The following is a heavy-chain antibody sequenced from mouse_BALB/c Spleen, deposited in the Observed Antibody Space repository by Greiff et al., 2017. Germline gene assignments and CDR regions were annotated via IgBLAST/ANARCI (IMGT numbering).Heavy chain of an antibody. CDR3: ARSQIYYGSSYYYAMDY. Sequence: QVQLKESGAELVRPGVSVKISCKGSGYTFTDYAMHWVKQSHAKSLEWIGVISTYYGDASYNQKFKGKATMTVDKSSSTAYMELARLTSEDSAIYYCARSQIYYGSSYYYAMDYWGQGTSVTVSS. V-gene: IGHV1S137*01. CDR2: ISTYYGDA. J-gene: IGHJ4*01. D-gene: IGHD1-1*01. CDR1: GYTFTDYA.